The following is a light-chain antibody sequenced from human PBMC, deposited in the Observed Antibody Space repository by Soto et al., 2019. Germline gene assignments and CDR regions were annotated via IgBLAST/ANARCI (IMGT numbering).Light chain of an antibody. V-gene: IGKV1-9*01. Sequence: DIQVTQSPSSVSASVGDSGTITCRASQGISRYLAWYQQKQGRXXQXXISAASTLQSGVPSRFSGSGSGTHLTIVISSLQPEDCETYYCQQLNTYPVTFGGGTKVDIK. CDR3: QQLNTYPVT. CDR1: QGISRY. CDR2: AAS. J-gene: IGKJ4*01.